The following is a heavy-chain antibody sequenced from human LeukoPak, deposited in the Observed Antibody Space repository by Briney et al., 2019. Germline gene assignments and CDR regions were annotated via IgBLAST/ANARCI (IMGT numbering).Heavy chain of an antibody. D-gene: IGHD3-22*01. Sequence: SVKVSCKASGDTFSSYAISWVRQAPGQGLEWMGGIIPIFGTANYAQNSQGRVTITTDESTSTAYMELSSLRSEDTAVYYCARRFDTSGYFQFWGQGTLVTVSS. CDR3: ARRFDTSGYFQF. V-gene: IGHV1-69*05. J-gene: IGHJ1*01. CDR1: GDTFSSYA. CDR2: IIPIFGTA.